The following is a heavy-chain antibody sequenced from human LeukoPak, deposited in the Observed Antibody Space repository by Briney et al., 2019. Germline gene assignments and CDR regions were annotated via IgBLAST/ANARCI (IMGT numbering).Heavy chain of an antibody. CDR1: GFTFTGYY. Sequence: ASVKVSCKASGFTFTGYYTRWVRQAPGQGLEWMGWINPNSGGTNYAQKFQGWVTMTRDTSISTAYMELSRLRSDDTAVYYCARGADYVNWFDPWGQGTRVTVSS. CDR2: INPNSGGT. CDR3: ARGADYVNWFDP. J-gene: IGHJ5*02. V-gene: IGHV1-2*04. D-gene: IGHD4-17*01.